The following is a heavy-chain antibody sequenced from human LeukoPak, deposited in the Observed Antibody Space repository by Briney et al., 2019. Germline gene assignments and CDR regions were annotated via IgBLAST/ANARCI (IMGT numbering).Heavy chain of an antibody. V-gene: IGHV3-30*03. Sequence: RSGGSLRLSCVASGFTFNLFGMHWVRQAPGKGLEWVAVISSDGSNKYYADSVKGRFTISRDNSEDTLYLQMSSLTKEDTAVYYCRAATRYLDYYYDYWGQGTLVTVSS. CDR1: GFTFNLFG. CDR3: RAATRYLDYYYDY. J-gene: IGHJ4*02. CDR2: ISSDGSNK. D-gene: IGHD3-22*01.